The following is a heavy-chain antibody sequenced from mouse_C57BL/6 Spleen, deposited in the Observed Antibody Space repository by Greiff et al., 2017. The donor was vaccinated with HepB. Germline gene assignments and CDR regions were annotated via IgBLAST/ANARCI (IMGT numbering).Heavy chain of an antibody. D-gene: IGHD1-1*01. CDR1: GFTFSDYG. V-gene: IGHV5-17*01. CDR2: ISSGSSTI. CDR3: VRRILLRYFDY. Sequence: DVTLVESGGGLVKPGRSLRLSCAASGFTFSDYGMRWGRQAPEKGLEWVAYISSGSSTIYYADTVKGRFTISRDHAKNTLFLQMTSLRSEDTAMYYAVRRILLRYFDYWGQGTTLTVSS. J-gene: IGHJ2*01.